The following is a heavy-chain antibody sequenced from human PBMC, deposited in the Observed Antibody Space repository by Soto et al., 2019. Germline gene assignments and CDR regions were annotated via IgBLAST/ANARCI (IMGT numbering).Heavy chain of an antibody. J-gene: IGHJ4*02. D-gene: IGHD3-9*01. V-gene: IGHV3-30*18. CDR2: ISYDGSNK. Sequence: GGSLRLSCAASGFTFSSYGMHWVRQAPGKGLEWVAVISYDGSNKYYADSVKGRFTISRDNSKNTLYLQMNSLRAEDTAVYYCAKDSRIYYDILTGYPPGDYWGQGTLVTVSS. CDR3: AKDSRIYYDILTGYPPGDY. CDR1: GFTFSSYG.